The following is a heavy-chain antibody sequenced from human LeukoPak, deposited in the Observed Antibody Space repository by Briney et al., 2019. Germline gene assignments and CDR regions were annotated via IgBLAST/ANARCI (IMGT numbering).Heavy chain of an antibody. CDR2: IYTSGST. J-gene: IGHJ6*03. D-gene: IGHD3-3*01. CDR3: ARDVPPESGYYAYYYYYMDV. Sequence: SETLSLTCTVSGGSISNYYWSWIRQPAGKGLEWIGRIYTSGSTNYNPSLKSRVTMSVDTSKNQFSLKLSSVTAADTAVYYCARDVPPESGYYAYYYYYMDVWGKGTTVTVSS. CDR1: GGSISNYY. V-gene: IGHV4-4*07.